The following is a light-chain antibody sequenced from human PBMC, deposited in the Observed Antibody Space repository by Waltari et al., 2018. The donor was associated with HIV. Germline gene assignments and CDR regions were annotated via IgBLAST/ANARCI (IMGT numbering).Light chain of an antibody. J-gene: IGKJ2*01. Sequence: EIVLTQSPATLSLSPGERAILSCRASQTVSSYIAWYQQKPGQAPRLLIYDASNRATGIPARFSGSGSGTDFTLTISSLEPEDFAVYYCQRRSNWPPLYTFGQGTKLEIK. CDR3: QRRSNWPPLYT. CDR1: QTVSSY. CDR2: DAS. V-gene: IGKV3-11*01.